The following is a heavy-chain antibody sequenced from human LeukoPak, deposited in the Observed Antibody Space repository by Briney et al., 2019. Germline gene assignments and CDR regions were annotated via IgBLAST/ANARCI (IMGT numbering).Heavy chain of an antibody. CDR1: GYSIGSGYY. D-gene: IGHD5-24*01. V-gene: IGHV4-38-2*02. CDR2: IYHTGNT. J-gene: IGHJ4*02. Sequence: SETLSLTCSVSGYSIGSGYYWGWVRQPPGMRLEWIGSIYHTGNTFYNPSLRSRVTISIDTSKNQFSLKLSSVTAADTAVYYCARVQMATIYYYFDYWGQGTLVTVSS. CDR3: ARVQMATIYYYFDY.